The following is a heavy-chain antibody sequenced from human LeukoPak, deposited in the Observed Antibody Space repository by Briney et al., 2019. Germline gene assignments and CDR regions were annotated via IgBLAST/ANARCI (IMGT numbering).Heavy chain of an antibody. J-gene: IGHJ4*02. Sequence: PSETLSLICTVSGGSISSSSYYWGWIRQPPGKGLEWIGSIYYSGSTYYNPSLKSRVTISVDTSKNQFSLKLSSVTAADTAVYYCARDRRITMVRGVISLLDYWGQGTLVTVSS. CDR3: ARDRRITMVRGVISLLDY. D-gene: IGHD3-10*01. CDR1: GGSISSSSYY. CDR2: IYYSGST. V-gene: IGHV4-39*07.